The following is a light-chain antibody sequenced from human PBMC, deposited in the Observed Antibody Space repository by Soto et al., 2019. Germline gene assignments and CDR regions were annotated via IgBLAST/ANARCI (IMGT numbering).Light chain of an antibody. CDR1: SSNIGNNY. J-gene: IGLJ1*01. Sequence: QSALTQPPSVSEAPGQKVTISCSGSSSNIGNNYVSWYQQLPGTAPKLLIYDNNKRPSGIPDRFSGSKSGTSATLGITGLQTGDEADYYCGTWDSSLSAGVFGTGTKVTVL. CDR2: DNN. CDR3: GTWDSSLSAGV. V-gene: IGLV1-51*01.